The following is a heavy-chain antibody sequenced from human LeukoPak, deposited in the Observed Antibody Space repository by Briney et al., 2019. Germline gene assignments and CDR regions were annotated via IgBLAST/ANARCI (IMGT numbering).Heavy chain of an antibody. Sequence: ASVKVSCKASGYTFTGYYMHWVRQAPGQGLEWMGWINLNSGDRNYAQKFQGRVTMTRDTSSSTAYMEVSRLRSDDTAVYYCARVSRLYHDTSGRIFDYWGQGTLVTVSS. CDR3: ARVSRLYHDTSGRIFDY. J-gene: IGHJ4*02. CDR1: GYTFTGYY. CDR2: INLNSGDR. D-gene: IGHD3-22*01. V-gene: IGHV1-2*02.